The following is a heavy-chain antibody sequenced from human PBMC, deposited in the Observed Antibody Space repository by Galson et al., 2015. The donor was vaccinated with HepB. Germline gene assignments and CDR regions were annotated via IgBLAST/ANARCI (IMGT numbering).Heavy chain of an antibody. CDR3: AKERVVPAAIPLEY. J-gene: IGHJ4*02. D-gene: IGHD2-2*01. CDR2: VSNDGSNE. Sequence: SLRLSCAASGFTFRNYDMYWVRQAPGKGLEWVATVSNDGSNEYYANSVKGRFTISRDNSKNAVYLQMNSLRTEDTAVYFCAKERVVPAAIPLEYWGQGTQVIVSS. CDR1: GFTFRNYD. V-gene: IGHV3-30*18.